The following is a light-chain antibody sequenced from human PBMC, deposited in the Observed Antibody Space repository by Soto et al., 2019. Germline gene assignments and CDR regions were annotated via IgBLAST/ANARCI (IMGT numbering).Light chain of an antibody. Sequence: IVMTQSPATLSVSPGEGVTLSCRASENVGTNLAWYQQKPGQAPRLLMYGSSTRATGIPATFSGSGSGTDFTLNISSLQSEESAVYYCQQYNNWGLSFGGGTRVEIK. V-gene: IGKV3D-15*01. CDR2: GSS. CDR3: QQYNNWGLS. CDR1: ENVGTN. J-gene: IGKJ4*01.